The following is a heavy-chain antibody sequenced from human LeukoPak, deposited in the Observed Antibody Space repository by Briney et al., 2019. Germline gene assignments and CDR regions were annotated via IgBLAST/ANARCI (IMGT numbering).Heavy chain of an antibody. J-gene: IGHJ5*02. V-gene: IGHV3-21*01. CDR1: GFTFSDYS. D-gene: IGHD6-6*01. Sequence: GGSLILSCAASGFTFSDYSLNWVRQAPGKGLEWVSCISGDSRYIYYADSVKGRFTISRDNAKNSLDLQMNSLRAEDTAVYYCARAVGSSSSWGQGTLVTVSS. CDR2: ISGDSRYI. CDR3: ARAVGSSSS.